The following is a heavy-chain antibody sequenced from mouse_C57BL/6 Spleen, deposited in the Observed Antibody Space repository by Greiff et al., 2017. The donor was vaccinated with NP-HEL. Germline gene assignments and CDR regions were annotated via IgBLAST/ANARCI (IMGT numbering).Heavy chain of an antibody. J-gene: IGHJ2*01. CDR2: INYDGSST. D-gene: IGHD4-1*01. V-gene: IGHV5-16*01. CDR1: GFTFSDYY. Sequence: EVQVVESEGGLVQPGSSMKLSCTASGFTFSDYYMAWVRQVPEKGLEWVANINYDGSSTYYLDSLKSRFIISRDNAKNILYLQMSRLKSEDTATYYCAREGDWDGNYFDYWGQGTTLTVSS. CDR3: AREGDWDGNYFDY.